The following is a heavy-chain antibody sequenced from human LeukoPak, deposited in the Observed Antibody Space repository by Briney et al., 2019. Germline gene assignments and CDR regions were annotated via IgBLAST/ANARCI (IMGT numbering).Heavy chain of an antibody. CDR2: INHSGST. CDR3: ARMACSSPGDFDY. Sequence: SETLSLTCAVYGGSFSGYYWSWIRQPPGKGLEWIGEINHSGSTNYNPSLKSRVTISVDTSKNQFSLKLSSVIAADTAVYYCARMACSSPGDFDYWGQGTLVTVSS. V-gene: IGHV4-34*01. D-gene: IGHD6-13*01. J-gene: IGHJ4*02. CDR1: GGSFSGYY.